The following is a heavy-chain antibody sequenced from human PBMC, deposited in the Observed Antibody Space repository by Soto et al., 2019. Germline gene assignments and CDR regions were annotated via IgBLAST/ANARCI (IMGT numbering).Heavy chain of an antibody. Sequence: PGGSLRLSCAASGFTFSSYAMSWVRQAPGKGLEWVSAISGSGGSTYYADSVKGRFTISRDNSKNTLYLQMNSLRAEDTAVYYCAKEQGPTNYDSSGYYPYNWFDPWGQGTLVTVSS. V-gene: IGHV3-23*01. CDR3: AKEQGPTNYDSSGYYPYNWFDP. J-gene: IGHJ5*02. CDR2: ISGSGGST. CDR1: GFTFSSYA. D-gene: IGHD3-22*01.